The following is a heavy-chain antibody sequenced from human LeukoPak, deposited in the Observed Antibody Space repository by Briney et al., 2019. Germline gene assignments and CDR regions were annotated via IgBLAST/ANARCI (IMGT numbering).Heavy chain of an antibody. CDR3: AKVLVGTTCFEY. CDR2: ISGSGGST. CDR1: GFTFSSHG. Sequence: GGSLRLSCAASGFTFSSHGMSWVRQAPGKGLEWVSAISGSGGSTYYADSVKGRFTMSRDNSKNTLYLQMNSLRAEDTAVYYCAKVLVGTTCFEYWGQGTLVTVSS. V-gene: IGHV3-23*01. D-gene: IGHD1-7*01. J-gene: IGHJ4*02.